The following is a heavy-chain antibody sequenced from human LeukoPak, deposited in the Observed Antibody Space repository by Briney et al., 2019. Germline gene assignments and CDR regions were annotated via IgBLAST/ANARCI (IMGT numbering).Heavy chain of an antibody. J-gene: IGHJ4*02. CDR1: GYSFTSYW. Sequence: GESLKISCKGSGYSFTSYWIGWVRQIPGKGLEWMGIIYPGDSDTRYSPSFQGQVTISADKSSSTAYLQWSSLKASDTAMYYCATSRKAEKYYDKFDYWGQGTLVTVSS. V-gene: IGHV5-51*01. CDR2: IYPGDSDT. D-gene: IGHD3-22*01. CDR3: ATSRKAEKYYDKFDY.